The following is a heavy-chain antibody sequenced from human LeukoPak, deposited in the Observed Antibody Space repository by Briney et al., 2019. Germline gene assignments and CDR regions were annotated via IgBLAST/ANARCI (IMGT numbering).Heavy chain of an antibody. CDR2: ISSSGSTI. Sequence: PGGSLRLSCAASGFTFSDYYMSWIRQAPGKGLEWVSYISSSGSTIYYANSVKGRFTISRDNAKNSLYLQLNSLRAEDTAVYYCTREGITAAADYWGQGTLVTVSS. J-gene: IGHJ4*02. CDR3: TREGITAAADY. D-gene: IGHD6-13*01. V-gene: IGHV3-11*04. CDR1: GFTFSDYY.